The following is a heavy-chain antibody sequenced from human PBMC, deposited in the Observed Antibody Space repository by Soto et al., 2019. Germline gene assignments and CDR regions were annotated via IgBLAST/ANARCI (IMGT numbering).Heavy chain of an antibody. CDR1: GFTVSSNY. Sequence: PGGSLRLSCAASGFTVSSNYMSWVRQAPGKGLEWVSVIYSGGSTYYADSVKGRFTISRDNSKNTLYLQMNSLRAEDTAVYYCGGYSSGWKGGMDVWGQGTTVTVSS. J-gene: IGHJ6*02. CDR3: GGYSSGWKGGMDV. D-gene: IGHD6-19*01. V-gene: IGHV3-53*01. CDR2: IYSGGST.